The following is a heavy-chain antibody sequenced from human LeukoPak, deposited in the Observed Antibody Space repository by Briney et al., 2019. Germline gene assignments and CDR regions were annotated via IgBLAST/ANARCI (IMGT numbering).Heavy chain of an antibody. CDR2: ISAYNGNT. V-gene: IGHV1-18*01. CDR1: GYTFTSYG. J-gene: IGHJ4*02. CDR3: ARVENTRVRGVIIIRTFDY. D-gene: IGHD3-10*01. Sequence: ASVKVSCKASGYTFTSYGISWVRQAPRQGLEWMGWISAYNGNTNYAQKLQGRVTMTTDTSTSTAYMELRSLRSDDTAVYYCARVENTRVRGVIIIRTFDYWGQGTLVTVSS.